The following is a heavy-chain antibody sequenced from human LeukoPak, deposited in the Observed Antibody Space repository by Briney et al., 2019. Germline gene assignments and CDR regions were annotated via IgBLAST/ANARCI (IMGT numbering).Heavy chain of an antibody. CDR2: IGTTSTTV. J-gene: IGHJ6*03. Sequence: GGSLRLSCAASGFTFSNAWMSWVRQAPGKGLESVSFIGTTSTTVYYADSVKGRFTISRDNAKNSLYLQMNSLRAEDTAVYYCARDRGYCRGTTCYAYYLDVWGTGTTVTVSS. D-gene: IGHD2-2*01. CDR3: ARDRGYCRGTTCYAYYLDV. V-gene: IGHV3-48*01. CDR1: GFTFSNAW.